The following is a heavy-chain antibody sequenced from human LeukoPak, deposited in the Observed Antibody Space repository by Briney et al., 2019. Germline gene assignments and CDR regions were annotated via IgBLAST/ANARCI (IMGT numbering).Heavy chain of an antibody. CDR1: GGSISTGSYY. V-gene: IGHV4-61*02. Sequence: SETLSLTCTVSGGSISTGSYYWNWIRQPAGKGLEWIGRIYTSGSTDYNPSLKSRVTISVDTSKNQFSLKLSSVTAADTAVYYCAISRRVPAAMPGASWFDPWGQGTLVTVSS. J-gene: IGHJ5*02. D-gene: IGHD2-2*01. CDR2: IYTSGST. CDR3: AISRRVPAAMPGASWFDP.